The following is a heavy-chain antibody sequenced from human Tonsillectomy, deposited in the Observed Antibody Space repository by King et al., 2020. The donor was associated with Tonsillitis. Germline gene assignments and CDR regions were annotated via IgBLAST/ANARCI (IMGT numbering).Heavy chain of an antibody. CDR3: ASXWEXXX. CDR1: XXXFXNXW. J-gene: IGHJ1*01. D-gene: IGHD1-26*01. Sequence: VQLVESXGXXVQXGGXLXLSCXASXXXFXNXWMSWVRQAPGKGLEWVADIKQDGSEKYYVDSVKGRFTISRDNAKNSLYLQMNSLRTEDTAVYHCASXWEXXXWGXXXLVTVS. V-gene: IGHV3-7*01. CDR2: IKQDGSEK.